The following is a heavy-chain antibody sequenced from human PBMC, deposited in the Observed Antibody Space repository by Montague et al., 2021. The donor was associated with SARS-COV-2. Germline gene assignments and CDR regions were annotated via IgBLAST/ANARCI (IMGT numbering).Heavy chain of an antibody. CDR2: FYYSANT. V-gene: IGHV4-39*01. Sequence: SETLSLTCTVSGGSISSSSYYWGWIRQPPGKGLEWIGSFYYSANTYYNPSLKSRVTISVDTSKNQFSVKLSSVTAADTAVYYCARPHGSGSGSGAFDIWGQGTMVTVSS. D-gene: IGHD3-10*01. CDR3: ARPHGSGSGSGAFDI. J-gene: IGHJ3*02. CDR1: GGSISSSSYY.